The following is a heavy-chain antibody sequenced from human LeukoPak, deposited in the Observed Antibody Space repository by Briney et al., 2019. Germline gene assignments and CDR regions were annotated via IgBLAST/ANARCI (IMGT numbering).Heavy chain of an antibody. Sequence: SETLSLTCAVYGGSFSGYYWSWIRQPPGKGLEWIGEINHSGSTNYNPSLKSRVTISVDTSKNQFSLKLSSVTAADTAVYYCARRSYYYGSDDWGQEPWSPSPQ. CDR3: ARRSYYYGSDD. J-gene: IGHJ4*01. CDR1: GGSFSGYY. CDR2: INHSGST. V-gene: IGHV4-34*01. D-gene: IGHD3-10*01.